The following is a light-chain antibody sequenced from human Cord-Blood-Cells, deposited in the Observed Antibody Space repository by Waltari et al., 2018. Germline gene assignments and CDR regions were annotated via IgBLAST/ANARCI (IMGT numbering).Light chain of an antibody. V-gene: IGKV4-1*01. CDR1: QSVLYRSNNKNY. Sequence: DIVMTQSPDSLAVSLGERATINCKSSQSVLYRSNNKNYLALYQQKPGQPPKLLIYWASTRESGVPDRFGGSGSGTDFTLTISSLQAEDVAVYYCQQYYSTPYTFGQGTKLEIK. J-gene: IGKJ2*01. CDR2: WAS. CDR3: QQYYSTPYT.